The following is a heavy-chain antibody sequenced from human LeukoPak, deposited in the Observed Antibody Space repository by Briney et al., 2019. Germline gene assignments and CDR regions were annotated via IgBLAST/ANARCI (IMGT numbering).Heavy chain of an antibody. Sequence: SETLSLTCTVSGGSISSSSYYWGWIRQPPGKGLEWIGSIYYSGSTYYNPSLKSRVTISVDTSKNQFSLKLSSVTAADTAVYSCARVHYDSSGYYSPWGQGTLVIVSS. J-gene: IGHJ5*02. CDR2: IYYSGST. V-gene: IGHV4-39*01. CDR1: GGSISSSSYY. D-gene: IGHD3-22*01. CDR3: ARVHYDSSGYYSP.